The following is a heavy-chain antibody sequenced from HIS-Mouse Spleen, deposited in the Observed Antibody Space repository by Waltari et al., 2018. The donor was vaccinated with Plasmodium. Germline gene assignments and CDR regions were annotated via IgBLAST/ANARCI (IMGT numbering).Heavy chain of an antibody. CDR2: IKQDGSEK. CDR1: GSNFRGYW. V-gene: IGHV3-7*01. CDR3: ASSWYWYFDL. J-gene: IGHJ2*01. Sequence: EVQLVESGGGLVQPGGSLRLSCAAPGSNFRGYWMNWVRQAPGKGLEWVANIKQDGSEKYYVDSVKGRFTISRDNAKNSLYLQMNSLRAEDTAVYYCASSWYWYFDLWGRGTLVTVSS. D-gene: IGHD6-13*01.